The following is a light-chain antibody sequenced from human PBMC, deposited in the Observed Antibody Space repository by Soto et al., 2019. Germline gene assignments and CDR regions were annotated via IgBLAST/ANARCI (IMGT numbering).Light chain of an antibody. CDR2: ANN. CDR3: SSYTSSSTRV. V-gene: IGLV1-40*01. Sequence: QSVLTQPPSVSGAPGQRVTISCSGSSSNIGAGYDVHWYQQLPGTAPKLLISANNIRPSGVPDRFSGSKSGTSASLAITGLQAEDEADYYCSSYTSSSTRVFGGGTKLTVL. J-gene: IGLJ2*01. CDR1: SSNIGAGYD.